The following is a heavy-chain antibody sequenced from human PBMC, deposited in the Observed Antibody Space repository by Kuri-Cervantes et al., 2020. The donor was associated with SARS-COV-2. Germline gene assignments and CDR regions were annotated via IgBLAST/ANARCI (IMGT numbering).Heavy chain of an antibody. D-gene: IGHD3-3*01. Sequence: GESLKISCAASGFTFSSYGMHWVRQAPGKGLEWVSYISSSSSYTNYADSVKGRFTISRDHAKNSLYLQMNSLRAEDTAVYYCARDVVDIYDFWSGYYRGYYYYGMDVWGQGTTVTVSS. CDR1: GFTFSSYG. CDR2: ISSSSSYT. V-gene: IGHV3-21*05. J-gene: IGHJ6*02. CDR3: ARDVVDIYDFWSGYYRGYYYYGMDV.